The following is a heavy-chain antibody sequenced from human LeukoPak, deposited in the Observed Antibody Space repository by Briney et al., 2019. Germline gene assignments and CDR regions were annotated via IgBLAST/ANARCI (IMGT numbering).Heavy chain of an antibody. CDR2: IYNSGST. CDR3: ARGRGGAVDY. J-gene: IGHJ4*02. V-gene: IGHV4-59*12. D-gene: IGHD3-16*01. CDR1: GGSISSYY. Sequence: SETLSLTCTVSGGSISSYYWSWIRQPPGRGLEWIGYIYNSGSTNYNPSLKSRVTISVDTSKNQFSLKLSSVTAADTAVYYCARGRGGAVDYWGQGTLVTVSS.